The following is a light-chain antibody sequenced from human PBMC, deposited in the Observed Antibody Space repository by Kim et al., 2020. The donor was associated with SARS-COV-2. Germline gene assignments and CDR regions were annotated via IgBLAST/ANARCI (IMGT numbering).Light chain of an antibody. CDR2: AGS. V-gene: IGKV1-6*01. Sequence: ASGGDRVTITCRASQGIRSDLGWYQQIPGKAPKLLISAGSTLESGVPSRFSGSGSATDFALTISSLQPEDFATYYCLQDYNYPLTFGGGTKVDIK. J-gene: IGKJ4*01. CDR1: QGIRSD. CDR3: LQDYNYPLT.